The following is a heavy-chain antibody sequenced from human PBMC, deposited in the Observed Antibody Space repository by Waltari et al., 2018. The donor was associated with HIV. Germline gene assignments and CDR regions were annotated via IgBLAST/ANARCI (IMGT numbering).Heavy chain of an antibody. CDR1: GNTSIHFD. D-gene: IGHD3-22*01. Sequence: QLHLVQSVPDVKRAAASVKLCCKAYGNTSIHFDVNLVRQSARQGPGGAGWLGWMDPNSGNPASPCICEDRVTMTRDFSTDSAYMEMSGLTPVDTAIYYCARNSSGKGNRYFYYGLDVWGQGTPVTV. CDR2: MDPNSGNP. CDR3: ARNSSGKGNRYFYYGLDV. V-gene: IGHV1-8*02. J-gene: IGHJ6*02.